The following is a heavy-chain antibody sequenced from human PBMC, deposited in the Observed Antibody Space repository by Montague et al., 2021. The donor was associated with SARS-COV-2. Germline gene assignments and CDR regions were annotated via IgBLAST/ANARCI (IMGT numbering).Heavy chain of an antibody. J-gene: IGHJ5*02. Sequence: SETLSLTCTVSGGSISSSSYYWSWIRQPPGKELEWIGSIYYSGSTYYNPSLKSRVTISVDTSKNQFSLKLSSVTAADTAVYYCARGDSGYDAPTGFDPWGQGTLVTVSS. D-gene: IGHD5-12*01. CDR2: IYYSGST. CDR1: GGSISSSSYY. V-gene: IGHV4-39*01. CDR3: ARGDSGYDAPTGFDP.